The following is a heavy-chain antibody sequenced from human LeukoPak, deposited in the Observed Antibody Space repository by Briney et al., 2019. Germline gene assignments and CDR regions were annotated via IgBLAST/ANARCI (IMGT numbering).Heavy chain of an antibody. Sequence: KHGESLKISCKGSGYSFTSYWIGWVRQMPGKGLEWMGIIYPGDSDTRYSPSFQGQVTISADKSISTAYLQWSSLKASDTAMYYCARGGFYGSGSYSLRGMDVWGQGTTVTVSS. CDR2: IYPGDSDT. CDR1: GYSFTSYW. CDR3: ARGGFYGSGSYSLRGMDV. J-gene: IGHJ6*02. D-gene: IGHD3-10*01. V-gene: IGHV5-51*01.